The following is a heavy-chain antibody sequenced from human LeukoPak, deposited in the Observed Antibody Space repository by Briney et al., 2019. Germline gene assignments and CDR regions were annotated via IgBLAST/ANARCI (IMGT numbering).Heavy chain of an antibody. CDR2: ISYDGSNK. CDR1: GFTFSSYG. J-gene: IGHJ4*02. Sequence: GGSLRLSCAASGFTFSSYGMHWDRQAPGKGLEWVAVISYDGSNKYYADSVKGRFTISRDNSKNTLYVQMNSLRAEDTAVYYCAKEGGYDCVWGSYPSGGDYGGQGTVVTVP. D-gene: IGHD3-16*01. CDR3: AKEGGYDCVWGSYPSGGDY. V-gene: IGHV3-30*18.